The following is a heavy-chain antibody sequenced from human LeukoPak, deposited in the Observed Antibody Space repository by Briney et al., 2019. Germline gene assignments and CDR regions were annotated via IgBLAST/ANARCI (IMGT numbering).Heavy chain of an antibody. V-gene: IGHV3-30*04. J-gene: IGHJ4*02. CDR2: LSYDGSNK. D-gene: IGHD6-19*01. Sequence: GGSLRLSCAASGFTFSNYAMHWVRQAPGKGLEWVAVLSYDGSNKHYADSVKGRFTISRDNSKNTLYLQMNSLRAEDTAVYYCAREGIAVAIYYSDYWGQGTLVTVSS. CDR1: GFTFSNYA. CDR3: AREGIAVAIYYSDY.